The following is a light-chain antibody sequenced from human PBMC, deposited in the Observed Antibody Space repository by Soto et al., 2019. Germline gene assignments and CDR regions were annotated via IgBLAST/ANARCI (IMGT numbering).Light chain of an antibody. Sequence: EIVMTQSPATLSVSPGERATLSCRASQSVTSNLAWYQQKPGQAPRLFIYGASTRAAGIPASFSGSGSGTEFTLTISSLQSEDIVVYYCQQYNNWPWTFGQGTKVEIK. V-gene: IGKV3-15*01. CDR2: GAS. CDR3: QQYNNWPWT. J-gene: IGKJ1*01. CDR1: QSVTSN.